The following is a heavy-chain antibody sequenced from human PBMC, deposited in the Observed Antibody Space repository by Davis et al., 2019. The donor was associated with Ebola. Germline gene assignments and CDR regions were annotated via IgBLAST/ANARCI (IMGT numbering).Heavy chain of an antibody. V-gene: IGHV3-13*01. Sequence: GESLKISCVASGFTFSRYDMHWVRQATGKGPEWVAGIGPAGDTNYPVSVKGRFTVSRDNAKNSLYLQLNSLRSEDTAVYYCARPRGSRNAFDIWGQGTMVTVSS. CDR2: IGPAGDT. CDR3: ARPRGSRNAFDI. D-gene: IGHD1-14*01. CDR1: GFTFSRYD. J-gene: IGHJ3*02.